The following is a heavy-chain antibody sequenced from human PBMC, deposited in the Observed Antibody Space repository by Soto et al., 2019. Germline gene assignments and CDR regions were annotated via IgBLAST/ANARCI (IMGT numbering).Heavy chain of an antibody. J-gene: IGHJ4*02. V-gene: IGHV4-34*01. CDR2: INHSGST. CDR3: AISLTGYSSSWHFDY. CDR1: GGSFSGYY. Sequence: SETLSLTCAVYGGSFSGYYWSWIRQPPGKGLEWIGEINHSGSTNYNPSLKSRVTISVDTSRNQFSLKLSSVTAADTAVYYCAISLTGYSSSWHFDYWSQGTLVTVSS. D-gene: IGHD6-13*01.